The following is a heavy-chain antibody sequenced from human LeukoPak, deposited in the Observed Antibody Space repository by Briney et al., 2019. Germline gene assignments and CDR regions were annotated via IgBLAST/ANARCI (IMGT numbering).Heavy chain of an antibody. CDR3: ARGYYEILTGYYRYY. D-gene: IGHD3-9*01. V-gene: IGHV4-4*07. J-gene: IGHJ4*02. CDR1: GGSISSYY. Sequence: SETLSLTCTVSGGSISSYYWSWIRQPAGKGLEWIGRIYTSGSTNYNPSLKSRVTMSVATSKNQFSLKLSSVTAADTAGDFCARGYYEILTGYYRYYWGQGTLVTVSS. CDR2: IYTSGST.